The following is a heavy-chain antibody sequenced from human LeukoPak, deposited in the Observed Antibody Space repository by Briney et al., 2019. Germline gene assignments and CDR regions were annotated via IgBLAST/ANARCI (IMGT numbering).Heavy chain of an antibody. CDR1: GDSISCYF. CDR3: ARAYYDFWSGYLTPLFFDY. V-gene: IGHV4-34*01. D-gene: IGHD3-3*01. Sequence: SETLSLTCTVAGDSISCYFWNWIRQPPGKGLEWIGEINHSGSTNYNPSLRSRVTISVDTSKNQFSLKLSSVTAADTAVYYCARAYYDFWSGYLTPLFFDYWGQGTLVTVSS. J-gene: IGHJ4*02. CDR2: INHSGST.